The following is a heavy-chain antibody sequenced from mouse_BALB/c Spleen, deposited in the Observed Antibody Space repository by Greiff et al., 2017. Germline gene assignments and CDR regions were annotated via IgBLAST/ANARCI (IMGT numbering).Heavy chain of an antibody. J-gene: IGHJ3*01. CDR2: IWSGGST. CDR1: GFSLTSYG. V-gene: IGHV2-2*02. CDR3: ASLGRFAY. D-gene: IGHD4-1*01. Sequence: VQRVESGPGLVQPSQSLSITCTVSGFSLTSYGVHWVRQSPGKGLEWLGVIWSGGSTDYNAAFISRLSISKDNSKSQVFFKMNSLQANDTAIYYCASLGRFAYWGQGTLVTVSA.